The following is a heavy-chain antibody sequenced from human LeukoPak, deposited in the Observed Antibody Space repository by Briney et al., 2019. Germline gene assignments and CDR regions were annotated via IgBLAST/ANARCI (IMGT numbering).Heavy chain of an antibody. CDR2: IIPIFGTA. CDR1: GVTFSSYA. D-gene: IGHD3-22*01. CDR3: ARDRRDYDSSGYYP. J-gene: IGHJ5*02. Sequence: SVKLSCKASGVTFSSYAISWVRQAPGQGLEWMGGIIPIFGTANYAQKFQGRVTITTDESTSTAYMELSSLRSEDTAVYYCARDRRDYDSSGYYPWGQGTLVTVSS. V-gene: IGHV1-69*05.